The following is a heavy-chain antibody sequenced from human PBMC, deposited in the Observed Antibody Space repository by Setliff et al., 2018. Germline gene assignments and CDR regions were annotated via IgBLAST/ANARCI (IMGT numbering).Heavy chain of an antibody. J-gene: IGHJ4*02. Sequence: SETLSLTCAVSGVSINSLSWWSWVRQSPGKGLEWIGEIYHRGSTNYNPSLKSRVTIPIDTSKDQFSLRLNSVTAADTAVYYCARGRNVAARLLDSWGQGARVTVSS. CDR3: ARGRNVAARLLDS. CDR1: GVSINSLSW. D-gene: IGHD6-6*01. V-gene: IGHV4-4*02. CDR2: IYHRGST.